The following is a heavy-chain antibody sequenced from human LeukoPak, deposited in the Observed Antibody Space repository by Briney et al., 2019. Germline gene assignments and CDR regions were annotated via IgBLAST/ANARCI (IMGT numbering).Heavy chain of an antibody. CDR2: IYHSGST. D-gene: IGHD3-10*01. J-gene: IGHJ4*02. Sequence: SETLSLTCAVSGGSISSSNWWSWVRQPPGKGLEWIGEIYHSGSTNYNPSLKSRVTISVDKSKNQFSLKLSSVTAADTAVYYCARGRSGGSGSYLDYWGQGTLVTVSS. V-gene: IGHV4-4*02. CDR1: GGSISSSNW. CDR3: ARGRSGGSGSYLDY.